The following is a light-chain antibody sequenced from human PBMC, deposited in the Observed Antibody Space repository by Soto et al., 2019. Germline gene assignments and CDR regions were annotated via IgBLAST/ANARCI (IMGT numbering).Light chain of an antibody. CDR3: QHRSNWPLT. Sequence: EIVLTQSPATLSLSPGERATLSCRASQSVSIYLAWYQQKPGQAPRLLIYDAFNRATGIPARFSGSGSGTDFTLTISSLEPEDFAVYYCQHRSNWPLTFGGGTKVEIK. CDR2: DAF. V-gene: IGKV3-11*01. CDR1: QSVSIY. J-gene: IGKJ4*01.